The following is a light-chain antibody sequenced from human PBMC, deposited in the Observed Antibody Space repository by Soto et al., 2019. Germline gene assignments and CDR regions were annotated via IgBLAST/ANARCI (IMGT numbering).Light chain of an antibody. CDR2: DDN. J-gene: IGLJ1*01. Sequence: SYELTQPHSVSVAPGQTARSSCGGNNIGSKSVHWFQQKPGQAPVLVVYDDNDRPSGIPERFSGSNSGNTATLTISRVEAGDEADYYCQVWDSISDHFVFGTGTKLTVL. CDR3: QVWDSISDHFV. V-gene: IGLV3-21*02. CDR1: NIGSKS.